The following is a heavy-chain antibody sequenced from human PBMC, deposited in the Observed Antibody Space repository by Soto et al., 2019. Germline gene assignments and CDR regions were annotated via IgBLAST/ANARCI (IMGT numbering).Heavy chain of an antibody. CDR2: IYGSGNT. V-gene: IGHV4-61*01. J-gene: IGHJ5*02. CDR1: GTSPNSGTNC. CDR3: AGDWGTYWFDP. D-gene: IGHD7-27*01. Sequence: PETLSISGILCGTSPNSGTNCWNWARQPPGKALEWIGYIYGSGNTKYNPSLKSRVTISQDTSKNQVSLKMNSVTATDTAMYYCAGDWGTYWFDPWGQGIMVTVSS.